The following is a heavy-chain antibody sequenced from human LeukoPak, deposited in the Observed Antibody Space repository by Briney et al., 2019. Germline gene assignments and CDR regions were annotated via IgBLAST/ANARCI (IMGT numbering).Heavy chain of an antibody. Sequence: GASVKVSFKTSGYTFTIYGIRWVRQAPGQGLEWMGLISAYGNTNYAQNLQGRVTMTTDTSTSTAYMELRSLRSDDTAVYYCARGIIGYYFDYWGQGTLVTVSS. CDR2: ISAYGNT. CDR1: GYTFTIYG. D-gene: IGHD2-15*01. CDR3: ARGIIGYYFDY. V-gene: IGHV1-18*01. J-gene: IGHJ4*02.